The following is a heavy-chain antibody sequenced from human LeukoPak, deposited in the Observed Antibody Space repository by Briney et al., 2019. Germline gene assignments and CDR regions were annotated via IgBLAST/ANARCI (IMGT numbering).Heavy chain of an antibody. V-gene: IGHV3-48*03. CDR1: GLTLSNHEFSHYE. J-gene: IGHJ6*04. CDR3: ARGRYSLFELVLNV. Sequence: GGSLRLSCEASGLTLSNHEFSHYEMNWVRQAPGKGLEWLSYISSSGANRYYAESVKGRFTVSRDNGKDAHYLQMNSLRVEDTAVYYCARGRYSLFELVLNVWGKGTTVTISS. CDR2: ISSSGANR. D-gene: IGHD6-13*01.